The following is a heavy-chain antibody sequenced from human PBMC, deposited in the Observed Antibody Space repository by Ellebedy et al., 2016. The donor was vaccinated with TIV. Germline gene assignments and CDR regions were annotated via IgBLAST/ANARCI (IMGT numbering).Heavy chain of an antibody. CDR1: GFTFSTYW. V-gene: IGHV3-23*01. CDR2: ISNTGSRT. CDR3: AKGRGGGSDTSAPRYYFDY. J-gene: IGHJ4*02. D-gene: IGHD3-22*01. Sequence: GESLKISCATSGFTFSTYWMAWVRQAPGKGLEWVSTISNTGSRTYYAESVEGRFIISRDNSKKTLYLQMNSLRAEDTAVYYCAKGRGGGSDTSAPRYYFDYWGLGTLVTVSS.